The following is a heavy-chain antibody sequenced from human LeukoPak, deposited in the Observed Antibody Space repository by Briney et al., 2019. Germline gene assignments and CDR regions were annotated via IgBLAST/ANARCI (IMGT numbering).Heavy chain of an antibody. CDR3: AREEGAVSYFDY. Sequence: SVKVSCKASGGTFSSYAISWVRQAPGQGLECMGRIIPIFGTANYAQNFQGRDSITADESPSTAYIELSSLRAEDTAVYYCAREEGAVSYFDYWGQGTLVTVSS. D-gene: IGHD3-16*01. CDR2: IIPIFGTA. CDR1: GGTFSSYA. V-gene: IGHV1-69*13. J-gene: IGHJ4*02.